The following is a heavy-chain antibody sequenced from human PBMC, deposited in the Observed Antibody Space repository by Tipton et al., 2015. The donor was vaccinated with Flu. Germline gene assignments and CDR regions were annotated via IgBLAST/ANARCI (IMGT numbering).Heavy chain of an antibody. Sequence: TLSLTCTVSGGSISTSYWSWIRQPAGKGLEWIGRISTSGSTNYNASLESRVTLSRDTSKNHISLRLTSATAADTALYYCARDLRAYNSDWYYFDCWGQGTLVTVSS. D-gene: IGHD6-19*01. CDR3: ARDLRAYNSDWYYFDC. CDR1: GGSISTSY. V-gene: IGHV4-4*07. J-gene: IGHJ4*02. CDR2: ISTSGST.